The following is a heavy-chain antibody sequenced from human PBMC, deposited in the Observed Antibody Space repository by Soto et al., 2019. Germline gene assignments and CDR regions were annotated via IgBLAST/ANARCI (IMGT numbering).Heavy chain of an antibody. CDR1: GGSISSSNW. J-gene: IGHJ6*02. CDR3: ARDQLWFGDFNTWGMDV. CDR2: IYHSGST. D-gene: IGHD3-10*01. Sequence: QVQLQESGPGLVKPSGTLSLTCAVSGGSISSSNWWSWVRQPPGKGLEWIGEIYHSGSTNYKPSLKSRVTISVDKAKIQFSLKLSSVTAADTAVYYCARDQLWFGDFNTWGMDVWGQGTTVTVSS. V-gene: IGHV4-4*02.